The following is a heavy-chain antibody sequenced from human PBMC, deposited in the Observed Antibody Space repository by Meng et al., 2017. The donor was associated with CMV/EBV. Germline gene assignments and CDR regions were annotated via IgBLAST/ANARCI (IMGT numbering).Heavy chain of an antibody. CDR3: ARNIAAAGSYFYFFAMDV. D-gene: IGHD6-13*01. V-gene: IGHV3-21*01. CDR1: GFTFNSHT. J-gene: IGHJ6*02. CDR2: ITGSRTSV. Sequence: GGSLRLSCAAAGFTFNSHTMNGVRQAPGKGLQGVASITGSRTSVLYADSVRGRFTISRDNAKNSRYLQMNSLRAEDTAVYYCARNIAAAGSYFYFFAMDVWGQGTTVTVSS.